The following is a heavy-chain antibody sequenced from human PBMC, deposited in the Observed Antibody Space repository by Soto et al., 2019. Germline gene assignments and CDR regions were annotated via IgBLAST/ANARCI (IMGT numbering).Heavy chain of an antibody. CDR2: IYYSGST. CDR1: GGSISSGDYY. J-gene: IGHJ6*02. D-gene: IGHD3-22*01. Sequence: QVQLQESGPGLVKPSQTLSLTCTVSGGSISSGDYYWSWIRQPPGKGLEWIGYIYYSGSTYYNPSLKSRVTISVDTSKNQFSLKLSSVTAADTAVYYCASAYDYDSSASRYYYYYGMDVWGQGTTVTVSS. CDR3: ASAYDYDSSASRYYYYYGMDV. V-gene: IGHV4-30-4*01.